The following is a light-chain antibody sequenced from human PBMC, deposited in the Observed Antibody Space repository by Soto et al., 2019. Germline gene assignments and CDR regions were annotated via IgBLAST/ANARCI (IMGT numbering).Light chain of an antibody. CDR3: EAWDDSLNGVL. CDR1: SSNIETNT. Sequence: QSVLTQPPSASGTPGQRVTISCSGSSSNIETNTVNWYQQLPGTAPRLLIYSNNQRPSGVPDRFSGSQSGTSASLAISGLQSEDDADYYCEAWDDSLNGVLFGGGTKLTVL. CDR2: SNN. J-gene: IGLJ2*01. V-gene: IGLV1-44*01.